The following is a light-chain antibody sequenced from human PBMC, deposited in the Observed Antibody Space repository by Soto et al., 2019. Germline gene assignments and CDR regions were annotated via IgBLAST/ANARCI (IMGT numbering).Light chain of an antibody. J-gene: IGKJ2*01. CDR1: QSISSW. V-gene: IGKV1-5*01. Sequence: DIQMTQTPSTLSASVGDRDTITCRASQSISSWLAWYQQKPGKAPKLLIYDASSLESGVPSRFSGSGSGTEFTLTISSLQPDDFATYYCQQYNSYSTFGQGTNLEIK. CDR2: DAS. CDR3: QQYNSYST.